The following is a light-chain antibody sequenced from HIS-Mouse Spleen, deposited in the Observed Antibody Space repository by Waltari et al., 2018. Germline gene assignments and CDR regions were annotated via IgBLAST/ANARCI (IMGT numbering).Light chain of an antibody. J-gene: IGKJ1*01. CDR3: QQYNNWPQT. Sequence: EIVMTQSPATLSLSPGERATLSCRASQSVSSNLAWYQQKPGPAPRLLIYGASTRATGIPAMVSGRGSGTEFTLTISSMQSEDFAVYYCQQYNNWPQTFGQGTKVEIK. CDR1: QSVSSN. CDR2: GAS. V-gene: IGKV3-15*01.